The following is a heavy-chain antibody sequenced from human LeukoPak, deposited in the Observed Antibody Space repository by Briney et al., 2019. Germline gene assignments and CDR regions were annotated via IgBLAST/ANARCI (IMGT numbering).Heavy chain of an antibody. CDR1: GGSISSYY. CDR2: IYTSGST. D-gene: IGHD6-13*01. V-gene: IGHV4-4*07. J-gene: IGHJ6*03. Sequence: PSETLSLTCTVSGGSISSYYWSWLRQPAGKGLEWIGRIYTSGSTNYNPSLKSRVTMSVDTSKNQFSLKLSSVTAADTAVYYCARTRRQLVTLYYYYYYMDVWGKGTTVTVSS. CDR3: ARTRRQLVTLYYYYYYMDV.